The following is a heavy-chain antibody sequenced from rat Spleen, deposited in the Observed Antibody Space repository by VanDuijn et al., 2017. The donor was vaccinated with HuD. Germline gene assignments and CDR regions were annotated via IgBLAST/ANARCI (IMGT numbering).Heavy chain of an antibody. D-gene: IGHD4-3*01. CDR2: ISYDGSRI. V-gene: IGHV5-29*01. Sequence: EVQLVESDGGLVQPGRSLKLSCAASGFTFRDYYMAWVRQAPTKGLEWVATISYDGSRIYYRDSVKGRFTISRDNAKSTLYLQMDSLRSEDTATYYCASHGGDYWGQGVMVTVSS. CDR1: GFTFRDYY. J-gene: IGHJ2*01. CDR3: ASHGGDY.